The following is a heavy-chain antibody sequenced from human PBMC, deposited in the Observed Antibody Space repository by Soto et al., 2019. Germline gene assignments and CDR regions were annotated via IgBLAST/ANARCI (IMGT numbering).Heavy chain of an antibody. D-gene: IGHD2-15*01. Sequence: EVQLVESGGGLVKPGGSLRLSCAASGFTFSSYSMNWVRQAPGKGLEWVSSISSSSSYIYYADSVKGRFTISRDNAKNSLYLQMNGLRAEDTAVYYCARDDAVVVVAAPDYWGQGTLVTVSS. CDR3: ARDDAVVVVAAPDY. J-gene: IGHJ4*02. CDR1: GFTFSSYS. CDR2: ISSSSSYI. V-gene: IGHV3-21*01.